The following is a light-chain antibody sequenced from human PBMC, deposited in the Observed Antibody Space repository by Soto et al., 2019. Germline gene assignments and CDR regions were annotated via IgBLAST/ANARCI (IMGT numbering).Light chain of an antibody. CDR1: QNVRSN. CDR2: GAF. CDR3: HQYDNWPPWT. Sequence: EVLMTQSPATLSLSPGERATLSCRASQNVRSNVAWYQQKPGQAPRLLIYGAFTRATGVPARFSGSGSGTEFTLTVRRLQSEDFAVYYCHQYDNWPPWTFGQGTRVEI. V-gene: IGKV3-15*01. J-gene: IGKJ1*01.